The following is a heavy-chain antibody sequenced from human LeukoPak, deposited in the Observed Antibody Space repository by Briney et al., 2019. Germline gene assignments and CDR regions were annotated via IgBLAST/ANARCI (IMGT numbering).Heavy chain of an antibody. Sequence: GASVKVSCKASGYTFTGYYMHWVRQAPGQGLEWMGWINPNSGGTNYAQKFQGRVTMTRDTSISTAYMELSRLRSDDTAVYCCARGSCSSTSCYDAFDIWGQGTMVTVSS. V-gene: IGHV1-2*02. CDR2: INPNSGGT. CDR3: ARGSCSSTSCYDAFDI. CDR1: GYTFTGYY. J-gene: IGHJ3*02. D-gene: IGHD2-2*01.